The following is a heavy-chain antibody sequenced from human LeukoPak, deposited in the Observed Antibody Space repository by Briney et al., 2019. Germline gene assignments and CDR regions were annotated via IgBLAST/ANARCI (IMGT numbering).Heavy chain of an antibody. Sequence: GGSLRLSCATSGFTFSSYEMNWVRQAPGKGLEWVSYISSSGSTIYYADSVKGRFTISRDNAKNSLYLQMNSLRAEDTALYYCARDILAYCGGDCSFDYWGQGTLVTVSS. CDR3: ARDILAYCGGDCSFDY. D-gene: IGHD2-21*02. J-gene: IGHJ4*02. CDR1: GFTFSSYE. V-gene: IGHV3-48*03. CDR2: ISSSGSTI.